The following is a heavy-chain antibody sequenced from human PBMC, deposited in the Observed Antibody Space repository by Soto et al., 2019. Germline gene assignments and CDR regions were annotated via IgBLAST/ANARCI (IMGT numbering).Heavy chain of an antibody. J-gene: IGHJ6*02. D-gene: IGHD2-2*01. Sequence: ASVKVSCKASGGTFSSYAISWVRQAPGQGLEWMGGIIPIFGTANYAQKFQGRVTITADESTSTAYMELSSLRSEDTAVYYCARDLRDCSSTSCYPINGRYYYYGMDVWGQGTTVTVSS. CDR2: IIPIFGTA. CDR3: ARDLRDCSSTSCYPINGRYYYYGMDV. V-gene: IGHV1-69*13. CDR1: GGTFSSYA.